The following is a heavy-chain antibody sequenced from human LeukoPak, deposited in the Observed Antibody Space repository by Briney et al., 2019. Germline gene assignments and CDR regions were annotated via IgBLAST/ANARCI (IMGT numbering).Heavy chain of an antibody. CDR2: IRYDGSNK. J-gene: IGHJ4*02. CDR1: GFTFSSYG. Sequence: GGSLRLSCAASGFTFSSYGMHWVRQAPGKGLEWVAFIRYDGSNKYYADSVKGRFTISRDNSKNTLYLQMNSLRAEDTAVYYCAKGGYYYDSGGCYYWGQGTLVTVSS. D-gene: IGHD3-22*01. V-gene: IGHV3-30*02. CDR3: AKGGYYYDSGGCYY.